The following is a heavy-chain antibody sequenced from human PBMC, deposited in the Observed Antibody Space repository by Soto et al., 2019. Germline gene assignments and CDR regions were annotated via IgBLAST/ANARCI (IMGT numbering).Heavy chain of an antibody. CDR2: IYWDDDK. Sequence: QITLKESGPTLVKPTQTLTLTCTFSGFSFSTDGMGVGWIRQPPGKALEWLALIYWDDDKRFSPSLKSRLTSTKDGSRNQVVLTLTTMVPADTGTYYCAHVYWAASGTRYYFDYWGQGTLVTVSS. CDR3: AHVYWAASGTRYYFDY. J-gene: IGHJ4*02. V-gene: IGHV2-5*02. CDR1: GFSFSTDGMG. D-gene: IGHD1-7*01.